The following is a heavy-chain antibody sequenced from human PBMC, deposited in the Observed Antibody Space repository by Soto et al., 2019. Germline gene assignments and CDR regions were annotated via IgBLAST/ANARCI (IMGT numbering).Heavy chain of an antibody. V-gene: IGHV1-46*01. CDR2: INPSGGST. D-gene: IGHD1-26*01. CDR1: GYTLTDSY. J-gene: IGHJ4*01. Sequence: ASVKVSCKASGYTLTDSYVSWVRQAPGQGLQWMGMINPSGGSTSQAQKFKGRVTMTRDTSTSNLYMEVSSLTSDDTAIYYCVRGVGNASSYFGYWGQGTPVTVSS. CDR3: VRGVGNASSYFGY.